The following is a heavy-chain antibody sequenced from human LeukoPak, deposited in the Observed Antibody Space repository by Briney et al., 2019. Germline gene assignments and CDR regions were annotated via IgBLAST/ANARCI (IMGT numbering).Heavy chain of an antibody. J-gene: IGHJ4*02. CDR3: TTGIRGD. CDR2: IASKTDGGTT. CDR1: GLTVTSAW. Sequence: GGSLRLSCTASGLTVTSAWMNWVRQAPGKGLEWVGRIASKTDGGTTDYAAPVKGRFTISRDDSKNTLFLQMNSLKTEDTAVYYCTTGIRGDCGQGTLVTVSS. V-gene: IGHV3-15*04.